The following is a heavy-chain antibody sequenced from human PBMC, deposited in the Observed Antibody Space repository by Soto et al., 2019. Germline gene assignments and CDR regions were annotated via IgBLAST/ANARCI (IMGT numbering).Heavy chain of an antibody. J-gene: IGHJ6*03. D-gene: IGHD2-21*01. CDR2: INQLGSI. CDR1: GGSLSDYF. Sequence: QVQLQQWGAGLLKSSETLSLTCVVSGGSLSDYFWSWIRQPPGMALEWIGEINQLGSINYNPSLKSRVTMSVDTSKNQFSLTLNSVTAADTATYYCARGGISHWAYFYYMDVWDRGTTVTVSS. CDR3: ARGGISHWAYFYYMDV. V-gene: IGHV4-34*01.